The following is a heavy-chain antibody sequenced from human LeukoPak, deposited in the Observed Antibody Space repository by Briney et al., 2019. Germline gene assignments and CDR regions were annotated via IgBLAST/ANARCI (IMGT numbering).Heavy chain of an antibody. CDR2: IYYSGST. D-gene: IGHD1-26*01. J-gene: IGHJ3*01. Sequence: SETLSLTCTVSGGSSSSYYWSWIRQPPGKGLEWIGYIYYSGSTNYNPSLKSRVTISVDTSKKQFSLKLTSVTAADMAVYFCARQFLVGSTFHAFDLWGQGTRVTVSP. V-gene: IGHV4-59*08. CDR1: GGSSSSYY. CDR3: ARQFLVGSTFHAFDL.